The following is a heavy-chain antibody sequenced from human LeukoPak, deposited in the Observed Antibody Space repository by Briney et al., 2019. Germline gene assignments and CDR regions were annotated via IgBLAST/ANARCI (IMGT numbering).Heavy chain of an antibody. D-gene: IGHD2-8*02. CDR3: ARGRYCTATICGGGDAFDI. Sequence: SETLSLTCTVSGGSISTYYWSWLRQPAGKGLEWIGRIYSSATTNLNPSLKSRVTLSIAASKNQVSLRLSSMTAADTAVYYCARGRYCTATICGGGDAFDIWGQGTVVTVSS. CDR2: IYSSATT. CDR1: GGSISTYY. J-gene: IGHJ3*02. V-gene: IGHV4-4*07.